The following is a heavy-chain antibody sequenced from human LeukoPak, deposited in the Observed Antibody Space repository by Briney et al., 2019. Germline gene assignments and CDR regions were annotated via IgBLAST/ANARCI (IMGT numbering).Heavy chain of an antibody. CDR2: ISSSSSYI. CDR3: ARDNIVVVPAAMTAHNWFDP. CDR1: GCTFSSYS. D-gene: IGHD2-2*01. J-gene: IGHJ5*02. V-gene: IGHV3-21*01. Sequence: GGSLRLSCVASGCTFSSYSMNWVRQAPGKGLEWVSSISSSSSYIYYADSVKGRFTISRDNAKNSLYLQMNSLRAEDTAVYYCARDNIVVVPAAMTAHNWFDPWGQGTLVTVSS.